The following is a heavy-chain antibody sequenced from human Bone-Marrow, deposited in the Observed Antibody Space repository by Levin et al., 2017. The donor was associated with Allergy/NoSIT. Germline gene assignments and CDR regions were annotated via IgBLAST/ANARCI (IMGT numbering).Heavy chain of an antibody. CDR1: GYSFTSYW. J-gene: IGHJ6*03. D-gene: IGHD5-12*01. CDR2: IYPGDSDT. CDR3: ARNVDIVATTFGGYYMDV. V-gene: IGHV5-51*01. Sequence: GESLKISCKGSGYSFTSYWIGWVRQMPGKGLEWMGIIYPGDSDTRYSPSFQGQVTISADKSISTAYLQWSSLKASDTAMYYCARNVDIVATTFGGYYMDVWGKGTTVTVSS.